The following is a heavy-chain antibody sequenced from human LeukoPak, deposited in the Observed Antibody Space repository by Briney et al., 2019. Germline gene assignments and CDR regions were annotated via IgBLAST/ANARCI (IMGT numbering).Heavy chain of an antibody. CDR2: IYYSGST. V-gene: IGHV4-31*03. J-gene: IGHJ4*02. Sequence: PSETLSLTCTVSGDSLTSSSYYWGCIRQSPEKGLEWIGYIYYSGSTYYNPSPKSRVTISVDTSKNQFSLKLSSVTAADTAVYYCARVSVSLHLNYFDYWGQGTLVTVSS. CDR3: ARVSVSLHLNYFDY. CDR1: GDSLTSSSYY. D-gene: IGHD2/OR15-2a*01.